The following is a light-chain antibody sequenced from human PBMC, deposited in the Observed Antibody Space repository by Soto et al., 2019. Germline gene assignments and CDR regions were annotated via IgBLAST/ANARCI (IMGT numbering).Light chain of an antibody. CDR1: QSVSNN. CDR3: QQYTNCPPPCW. J-gene: IGKJ1*01. Sequence: PVGLRLFPGEVCTLSSMTSQSVSNNYLAWYQQTPGQAPRLLIYDASARATGIPDRFSGSGFGTEFILTITSLQSEDVVFYYCQQYTNCPPPCWLGQGTKVDIK. CDR2: DAS. V-gene: IGKV3-15*01.